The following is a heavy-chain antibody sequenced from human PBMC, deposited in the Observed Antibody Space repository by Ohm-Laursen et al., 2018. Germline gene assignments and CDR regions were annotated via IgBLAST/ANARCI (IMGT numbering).Heavy chain of an antibody. D-gene: IGHD3-9*01. J-gene: IGHJ4*02. CDR1: GLSFRLYT. Sequence: SLRLSCAASGLSFRLYTINWVRQAPGQGLEFVSSISTSAVVYYDDSVKGRFTISRDNTNNSAYLQMISLRPEDTAVYYCATGDNAYFPPMWGQGTLVTVSS. CDR3: ATGDNAYFPPM. CDR2: ISTSAVV. V-gene: IGHV3-69-1*02.